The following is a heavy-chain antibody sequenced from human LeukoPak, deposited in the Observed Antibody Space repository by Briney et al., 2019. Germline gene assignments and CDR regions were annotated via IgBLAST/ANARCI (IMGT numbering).Heavy chain of an antibody. CDR3: AKGDTTWELPHDY. J-gene: IGHJ4*02. CDR2: MSGSGGST. CDR1: GFTFSSYE. D-gene: IGHD1-26*01. V-gene: IGHV3-23*01. Sequence: PGGSLRLSCAASGFTFSSYEMNWVRQASGKGLEWVSAMSGSGGSTYYADSVRGRFTISRDNSKNTLYLQMNSLRAEDTAVYYCAKGDTTWELPHDYWGQGTLVTVSS.